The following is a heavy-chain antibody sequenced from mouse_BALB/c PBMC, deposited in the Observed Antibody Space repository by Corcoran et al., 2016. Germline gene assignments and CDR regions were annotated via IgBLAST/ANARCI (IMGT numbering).Heavy chain of an antibody. J-gene: IGHJ4*01. CDR1: GYSFTSYY. CDR2: IFPGSGNT. D-gene: IGHD2-3*01. V-gene: IGHV1-66*01. Sequence: QVQLQQSGPELVKPGASVKISCKASGYSFTSYYIHWVKQRPGQGLEWIGWIFPGSGNTKYNEKFKGKATLTADTSSSTAYMQLSSLTSEDSAVYFCAREDDGYYEDYWSQGTSVTVSS. CDR3: AREDDGYYEDY.